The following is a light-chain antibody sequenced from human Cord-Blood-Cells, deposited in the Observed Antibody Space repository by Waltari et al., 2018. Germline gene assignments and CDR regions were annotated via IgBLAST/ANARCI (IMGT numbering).Light chain of an antibody. Sequence: QSVLTQPPSASGTPGQRVTISCSGTSSHIGSNYVYWYQQLPGPAPKLLIYRNNQRPSGVPDRFSGSKSGTSASLAISGLRSEDEADYYCAAWDDSLRVFGGGTKLTVL. V-gene: IGLV1-47*01. J-gene: IGLJ2*01. CDR2: RNN. CDR3: AAWDDSLRV. CDR1: SSHIGSNY.